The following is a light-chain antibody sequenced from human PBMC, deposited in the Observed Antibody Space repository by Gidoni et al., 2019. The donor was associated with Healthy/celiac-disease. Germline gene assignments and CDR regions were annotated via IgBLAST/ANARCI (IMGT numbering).Light chain of an antibody. V-gene: IGLV2-23*02. CDR3: CSYAGSSTLVV. J-gene: IGLJ2*01. CDR1: SSDVGSYNL. CDR2: EVS. Sequence: QSALTQPASVSGSPGQSITLSCTGTSSDVGSYNLVSWYPQPPGKAPKLMIYEVSKRPSGVSNRFSGSKSGNTASLTISGLQAEDEADYYCCSYAGSSTLVVFGGGTKLTVL.